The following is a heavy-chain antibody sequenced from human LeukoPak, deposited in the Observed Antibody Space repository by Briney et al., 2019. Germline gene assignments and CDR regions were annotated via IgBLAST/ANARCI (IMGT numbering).Heavy chain of an antibody. CDR1: GGSFSGYY. CDR3: ARVLLKPYYYYGMDV. Sequence: PSETLSLTCAVYGGSFSGYYWSWIRQPPGKGLEWIGEIKHSGSTNYNPSLKSRVTISVDTSKNQFSLKLGSVTAADTAVYYCARVLLKPYYYYGMDVWGKGTTVTVSS. CDR2: IKHSGST. J-gene: IGHJ6*04. V-gene: IGHV4-34*01.